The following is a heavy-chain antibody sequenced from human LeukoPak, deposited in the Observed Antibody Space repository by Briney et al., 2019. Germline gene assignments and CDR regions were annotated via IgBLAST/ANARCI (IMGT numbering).Heavy chain of an antibody. CDR1: GYSFTSYW. J-gene: IGHJ5*02. V-gene: IGHV5-51*01. CDR2: IYPGDSDT. Sequence: GESLKISCKGSGYSFTSYWIGWVRQMPGIGLEWMGIIYPGDSDTRYSPSFQGQVTISADKSISTAYLQWSSLKASDTAIYYCARNGDGSGSYSSNWFDPWGQGTLVIVSS. CDR3: ARNGDGSGSYSSNWFDP. D-gene: IGHD3-10*01.